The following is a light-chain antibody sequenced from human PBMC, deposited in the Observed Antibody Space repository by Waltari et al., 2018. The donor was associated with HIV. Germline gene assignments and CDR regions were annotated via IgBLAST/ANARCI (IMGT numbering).Light chain of an antibody. J-gene: IGLJ3*02. V-gene: IGLV1-44*01. Sequence: QSVLTPPPSASGPPGQTVTIPCSGSSSNIGSKTVNRYQQLPGTAPKLLIHSNNQRPSGVPDRFSGSKSGTSASLASSGLQSEDEADYYCAAWDDSLNGWVFGGGTKLTVL. CDR1: SSNIGSKT. CDR3: AAWDDSLNGWV. CDR2: SNN.